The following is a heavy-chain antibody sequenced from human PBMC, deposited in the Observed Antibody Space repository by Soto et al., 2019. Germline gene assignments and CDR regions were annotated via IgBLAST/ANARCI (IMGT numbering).Heavy chain of an antibody. Sequence: GSGPTLVNPTQTLTLTCTFSGFSLRTSAMYVSWIRQSPGKALECLALIDWDDNKYYSTSLKTRLTISKDTSKNQVVLTLTNMDPVDTATYYCARTDDYSGSHYFDYWGQGILVTVSS. V-gene: IGHV2-70*01. D-gene: IGHD1-26*01. CDR3: ARTDDYSGSHYFDY. CDR2: IDWDDNK. CDR1: GFSLRTSAMY. J-gene: IGHJ4*02.